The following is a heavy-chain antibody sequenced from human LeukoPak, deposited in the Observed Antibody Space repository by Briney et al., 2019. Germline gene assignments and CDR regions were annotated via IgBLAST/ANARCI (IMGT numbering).Heavy chain of an antibody. CDR3: ARDLTFITMVRGVRPHVNWFDP. CDR1: GGSISSYY. J-gene: IGHJ5*02. CDR2: IYTSGGT. Sequence: KPSETLSLTCTVSGGSISSYYWSWIRQPAGKGLEWIGRIYTSGGTNYNPSLKSRVTMSVDTSKNQFSLKLSSVTAADTAVYYCARDLTFITMVRGVRPHVNWFDPWGQGTLVTVSS. V-gene: IGHV4-4*07. D-gene: IGHD3-10*01.